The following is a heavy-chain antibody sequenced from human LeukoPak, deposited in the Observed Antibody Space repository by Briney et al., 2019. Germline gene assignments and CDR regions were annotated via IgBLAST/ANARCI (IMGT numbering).Heavy chain of an antibody. CDR2: IYYSGST. CDR3: ARRLQWLDN. Sequence: SETLSLTCTVSGGSISSSSYYWGWIRQPPGKGLEWIGSIYYSGSTYYNPSLKSRVTISVDTSKNQFSLKLSSVTAADTAVYYCARRLQWLDNWGQGTLVTVSS. J-gene: IGHJ4*02. D-gene: IGHD6-19*01. CDR1: GGSISSSSYY. V-gene: IGHV4-39*07.